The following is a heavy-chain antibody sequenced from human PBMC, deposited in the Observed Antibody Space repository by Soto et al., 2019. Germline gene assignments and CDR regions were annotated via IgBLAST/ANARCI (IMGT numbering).Heavy chain of an antibody. CDR3: ARGRSFFSIRYSSSLVFDP. Sequence: GGSLRLSCAASGFTVSSNYMSWVRQAPGKGLEYVSAISSNGCSTYYANSVKGRFTISRDNSKNTLYLQMGSLRAEDMAVYYCARGRSFFSIRYSSSLVFDPWGQGTLVTVSS. D-gene: IGHD6-13*01. V-gene: IGHV3-64*01. CDR1: GFTVSSNY. J-gene: IGHJ5*02. CDR2: ISSNGCST.